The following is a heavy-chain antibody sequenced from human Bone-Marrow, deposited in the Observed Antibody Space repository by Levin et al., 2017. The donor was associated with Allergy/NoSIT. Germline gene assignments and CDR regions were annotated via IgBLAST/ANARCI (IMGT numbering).Heavy chain of an antibody. CDR1: GYSFTSYW. D-gene: IGHD3-3*01. CDR2: IYPGDSDT. J-gene: IGHJ4*02. Sequence: RGESLKISCKGSGYSFTSYWIGWVRQMPGKGLEWMGIIYPGDSDTRYSPSFQGQVTISADKSISTAYLQWSSLKASDTAMDYCARYDFWSGYYLFDYWGQGTLVTVSS. V-gene: IGHV5-51*01. CDR3: ARYDFWSGYYLFDY.